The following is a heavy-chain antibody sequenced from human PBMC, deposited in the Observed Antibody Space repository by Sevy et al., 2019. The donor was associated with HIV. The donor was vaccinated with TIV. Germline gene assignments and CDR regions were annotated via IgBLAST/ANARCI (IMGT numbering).Heavy chain of an antibody. D-gene: IGHD6-19*01. J-gene: IGHJ4*02. V-gene: IGHV4-59*01. CDR2: IYYSGST. Sequence: SETLSLTCTVSGGSISSYYWSWIRQPPGKGLEWIGYIYYSGSTNYNPSLKSRVTISVDTSKNQFSLKLSSVTAADTAAYYCARDEYSSGSYYYWGQGTLVTLSS. CDR1: GGSISSYY. CDR3: ARDEYSSGSYYY.